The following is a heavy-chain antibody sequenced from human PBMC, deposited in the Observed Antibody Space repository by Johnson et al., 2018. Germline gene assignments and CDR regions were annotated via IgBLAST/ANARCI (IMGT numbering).Heavy chain of an antibody. CDR2: ITYAGSDK. D-gene: IGHD2-15*01. V-gene: IGHV3-30-3*01. CDR1: GFTFSSYA. Sequence: QVQLVESGGGVVQPGRSLRLSCAASGFTFSSYAMHWVRQAPGKGLEWVAVITYAGSDKYYADSVKGRFTISRDNAKNTLYLQMNSLRAEDTALYHCARVGCASGGGCDGMALWGQGNSVSV. CDR3: ARVGCASGGGCDGMAL. J-gene: IGHJ6*01.